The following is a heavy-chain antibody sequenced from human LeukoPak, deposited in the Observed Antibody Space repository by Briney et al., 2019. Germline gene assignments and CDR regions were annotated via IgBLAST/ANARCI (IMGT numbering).Heavy chain of an antibody. CDR3: AIGDYGDFSRFDF. CDR2: IYYSGST. D-gene: IGHD4-17*01. CDR1: GGSISSSSYY. J-gene: IGHJ4*02. V-gene: IGHV4-39*01. Sequence: PSETLSLTCTVSGGSISSSSYYWGWIRQPPGKGLEWIGSIYYSGSTYHNPSLKSRVTISVDTSKNQFSLKLSSVTAADTAVYYCAIGDYGDFSRFDFWGQGTLVTVSS.